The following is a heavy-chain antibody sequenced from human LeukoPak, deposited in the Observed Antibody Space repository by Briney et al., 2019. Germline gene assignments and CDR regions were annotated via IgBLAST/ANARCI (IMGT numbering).Heavy chain of an antibody. CDR1: GYTFTSYG. V-gene: IGHV1-18*04. CDR2: ISAYNSNT. J-gene: IGHJ3*02. D-gene: IGHD3-10*01. CDR3: ARGVAGLVRGDAFDI. Sequence: ASVKVSCKASGYTFTSYGISWVRQAPGQGLEWMGWISAYNSNTNYAQKLQGRVTMTTDTSTSTAYMELRSLRSDDTAVYYCARGVAGLVRGDAFDIWGQGTMVTVSS.